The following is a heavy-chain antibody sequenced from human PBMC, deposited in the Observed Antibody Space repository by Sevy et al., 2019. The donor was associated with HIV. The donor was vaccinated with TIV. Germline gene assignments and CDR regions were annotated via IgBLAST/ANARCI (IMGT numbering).Heavy chain of an antibody. J-gene: IGHJ4*02. CDR2: IHASGST. D-gene: IGHD3-9*01. CDR3: AIDRGSIILTLGLDF. Sequence: SETLSLTCTVSGDSFSSDTYFWNWIRQPAGKGLEWIGRIHASGSTIYTPSLKSRVTMSVDKSKGQCSLRLSSVTAADTAVYFCAIDRGSIILTLGLDFWGQGSLVTVSS. V-gene: IGHV4-61*02. CDR1: GDSFSSDTYF.